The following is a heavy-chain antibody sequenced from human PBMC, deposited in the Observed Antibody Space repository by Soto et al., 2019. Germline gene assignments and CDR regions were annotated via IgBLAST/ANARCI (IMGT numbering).Heavy chain of an antibody. D-gene: IGHD6-19*01. CDR1: GFTFSHYA. V-gene: IGHV3-30-3*01. Sequence: GSLNLACAASGFTFSHYAMHWVRQAPGKGLEWGADVSTDGRDKSYPDSVKGRFTIARDNSKKTLYLQMKSLRADDTAVYYCATLRAGWYYYFALDVWGRGTRVTVSS. CDR2: VSTDGRDK. J-gene: IGHJ6*02. CDR3: ATLRAGWYYYFALDV.